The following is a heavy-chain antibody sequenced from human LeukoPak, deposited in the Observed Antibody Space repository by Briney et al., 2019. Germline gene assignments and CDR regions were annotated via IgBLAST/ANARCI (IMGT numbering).Heavy chain of an antibody. CDR3: ARGRHGSYLAY. CDR1: GFTFSSYW. V-gene: IGHV3-7*01. Sequence: GGSLRLSCAASGFTFSSYWMSWVRQAPGKGLEWVANIKQDGSEKYYVDTVKGRFTISRDNAKNSLYLQMNSLRAEDTAVYYCARGRHGSYLAYWGQGNLVTVSS. D-gene: IGHD1-26*01. J-gene: IGHJ4*02. CDR2: IKQDGSEK.